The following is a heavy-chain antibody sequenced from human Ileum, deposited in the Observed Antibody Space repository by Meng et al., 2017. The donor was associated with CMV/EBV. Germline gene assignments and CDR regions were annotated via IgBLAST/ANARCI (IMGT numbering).Heavy chain of an antibody. V-gene: IGHV3-74*01. CDR1: GFTFSSYW. CDR2: INSDGTST. Sequence: GGSLRLSCAASGFTFSSYWMHWVRQAPGKGLAWVSRINSDGTSTSYADSVKGRFTISRDNAKNTLYLQMNSLTAEDTAVYYCARGGSTYYGYWGQGSLVTVSS. D-gene: IGHD3-16*01. J-gene: IGHJ4*02. CDR3: ARGGSTYYGY.